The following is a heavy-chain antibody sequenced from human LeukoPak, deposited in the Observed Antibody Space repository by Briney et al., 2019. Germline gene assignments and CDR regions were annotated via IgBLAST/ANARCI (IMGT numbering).Heavy chain of an antibody. CDR1: GFTFSNYA. J-gene: IGHJ4*02. V-gene: IGHV3-23*01. CDR3: AKGGDYDVLTGYYDPDY. Sequence: PGGSLRLSCAASGFTFSNYAMSWVRQAPGKGLEWVSAITGSGGGTYYADSVKGRFTISRDNSKNTLYLQMNSLRAEDTAVYYCAKGGDYDVLTGYYDPDYWGQGTLVTVSS. D-gene: IGHD3-9*01. CDR2: ITGSGGGT.